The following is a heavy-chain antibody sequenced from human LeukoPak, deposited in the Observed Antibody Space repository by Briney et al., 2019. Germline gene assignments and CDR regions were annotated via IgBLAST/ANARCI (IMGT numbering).Heavy chain of an antibody. CDR1: GFTFTSYE. CDR2: ISSSGRTI. J-gene: IGHJ4*02. D-gene: IGHD3-10*01. Sequence: GGSLRLSCAASGFTFTSYEMNWVRQAPGKGLEWVSYISSSGRTIYYADSVKGRFTISRDNAKNSLYLQMNSLRAEDTAVYYCAKDAVWFGETPYYFDYWGQGTLVTVSS. V-gene: IGHV3-48*03. CDR3: AKDAVWFGETPYYFDY.